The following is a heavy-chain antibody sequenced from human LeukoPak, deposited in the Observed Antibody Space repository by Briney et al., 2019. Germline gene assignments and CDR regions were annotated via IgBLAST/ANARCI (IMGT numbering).Heavy chain of an antibody. Sequence: SETLSLTCTVSGGSVTSNNYYWSWIRQPPGKGLEWIGHIYYSGSTNYNPSLKSRVTISVDTSKNQFSLRLSSVTAADTAVYYCARQREYCSGVSCYSDVFDIWGQGTMVTVSS. D-gene: IGHD2-15*01. CDR2: IYYSGST. CDR1: GGSVTSNNYY. CDR3: ARQREYCSGVSCYSDVFDI. V-gene: IGHV4-61*01. J-gene: IGHJ3*02.